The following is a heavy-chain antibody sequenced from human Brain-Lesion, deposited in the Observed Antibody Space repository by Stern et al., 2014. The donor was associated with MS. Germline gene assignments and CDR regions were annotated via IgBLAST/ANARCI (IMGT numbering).Heavy chain of an antibody. Sequence: QVQLVESGAEVKKPGASVKVSCKVSGYTLTELSMHWVRQAPRKGLEWMGGFDPEDGETIYAQKFQGRVTMTEDTSTDTAYMELSSLRSEDTAVYYCATLSPGAGGNYYRHFDYWGQETLVTVSS. CDR2: FDPEDGET. D-gene: IGHD1-26*01. CDR3: ATLSPGAGGNYYRHFDY. J-gene: IGHJ4*02. CDR1: GYTLTELS. V-gene: IGHV1-24*01.